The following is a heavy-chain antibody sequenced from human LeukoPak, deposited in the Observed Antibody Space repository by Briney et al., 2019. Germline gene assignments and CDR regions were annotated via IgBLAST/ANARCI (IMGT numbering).Heavy chain of an antibody. V-gene: IGHV1-46*01. Sequence: GSVKVSCKTSGYTFATYCMHWVRQAPGPRVEGMGIINPSGGSTSYAQKFQGRVTMTRDTSTSTVYMELNSLGSEDTAIYYCARGLGDYNTDWFPVSGYWGQGTPVTVSS. CDR2: INPSGGST. J-gene: IGHJ4*02. D-gene: IGHD3-9*01. CDR3: ARGLGDYNTDWFPVSGY. CDR1: GYTFATYC.